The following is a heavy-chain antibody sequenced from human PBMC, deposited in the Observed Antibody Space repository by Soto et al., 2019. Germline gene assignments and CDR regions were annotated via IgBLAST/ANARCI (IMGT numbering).Heavy chain of an antibody. CDR2: ISSSSSYI. Sequence: GGSLRLSCAASGFTFSSYSMNWVRQAPGKGLEWVSSISSSSSYIYYADSVKGRFTISRDNAKNSLYLQMNSLRAEDTAVYYCARDPGYFSGARDAFDIWGQGTMVTVSS. V-gene: IGHV3-21*01. CDR1: GFTFSSYS. CDR3: ARDPGYFSGARDAFDI. D-gene: IGHD3-9*01. J-gene: IGHJ3*02.